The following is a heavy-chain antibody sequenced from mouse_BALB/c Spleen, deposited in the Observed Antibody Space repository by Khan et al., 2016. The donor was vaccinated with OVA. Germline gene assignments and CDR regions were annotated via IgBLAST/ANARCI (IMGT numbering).Heavy chain of an antibody. CDR3: ARSILLCFDY. CDR2: IAPENGNS. CDR1: GFNVKDYY. Sequence: EVQLQESGAELVRPGALVKLSCKGSGFNVKDYYMQWVKQRPEQGLGWIGWIAPENGNSIYDPKFQGQASITADTSSNTAYRQLSSLTSDDTAVYYCARSILLCFDYWGQGTTLTGSS. D-gene: IGHD6-2*01. V-gene: IGHV14-1*02. J-gene: IGHJ2*01.